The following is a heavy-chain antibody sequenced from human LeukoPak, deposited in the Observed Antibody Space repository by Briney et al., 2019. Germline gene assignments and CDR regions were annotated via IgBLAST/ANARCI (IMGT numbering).Heavy chain of an antibody. CDR2: IIPIFGTA. CDR3: ARDVDMVRGRWFDP. Sequence: SVKVSCKASGGTFSSYAISWVRQAPGQGLEWMGGIIPIFGTANYAQKFQGRVMITADESTSTAYMELSSLRSEDTAVYYCARDVDMVRGRWFDPWGQGTLVTVSS. V-gene: IGHV1-69*13. CDR1: GGTFSSYA. D-gene: IGHD3-10*01. J-gene: IGHJ5*02.